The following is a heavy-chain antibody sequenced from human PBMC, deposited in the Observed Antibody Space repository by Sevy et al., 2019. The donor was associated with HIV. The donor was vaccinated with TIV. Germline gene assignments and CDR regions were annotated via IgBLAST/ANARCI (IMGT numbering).Heavy chain of an antibody. CDR1: GYSFTTFW. CDR2: IHPADSDT. Sequence: GESLKIYCKGSGYSFTTFWIGMVRQMPGKGLEWMGIIHPADSDTRYSPSFQGQVAISADKSISTAYLQWSSLKPSDTAIYYCARLLTYASAYYFDFWGQGTLVTVSS. D-gene: IGHD2-2*01. V-gene: IGHV5-51*01. J-gene: IGHJ4*02. CDR3: ARLLTYASAYYFDF.